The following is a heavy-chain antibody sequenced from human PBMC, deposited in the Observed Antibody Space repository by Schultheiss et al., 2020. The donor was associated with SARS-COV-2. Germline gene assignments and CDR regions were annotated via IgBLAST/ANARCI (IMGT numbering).Heavy chain of an antibody. Sequence: SQTLSLTCTVSGGSISSYYWSWIRQPPGKGLEWIGRIYTSGSTNYNHSLKSRVTMSVDTSKNQFSLKLSSVTAADTAVYYCAADRGSSGWYGGYYFDYWGQGTLVTVSS. D-gene: IGHD6-19*01. V-gene: IGHV4-4*07. CDR1: GGSISSYY. CDR2: IYTSGST. J-gene: IGHJ4*02. CDR3: AADRGSSGWYGGYYFDY.